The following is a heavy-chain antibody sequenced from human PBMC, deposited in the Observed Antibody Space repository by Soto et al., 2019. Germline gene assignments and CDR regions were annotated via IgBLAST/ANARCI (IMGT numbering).Heavy chain of an antibody. J-gene: IGHJ6*03. CDR2: IYYSGST. V-gene: IGHV4-31*03. CDR3: ARSRFLEWLFSSDYYYYMDV. CDR1: GGSISSGGYY. D-gene: IGHD3-3*01. Sequence: QVQLQESGPGLVKPSQTLSLTCTVSGGSISSGGYYWSWIRQHPGKGLEWIGYIYYSGSTYYNPSLKSRVTISVDTSKNQFSLKLSSVTAADTAVYYCARSRFLEWLFSSDYYYYMDVWGKGTTVTVSS.